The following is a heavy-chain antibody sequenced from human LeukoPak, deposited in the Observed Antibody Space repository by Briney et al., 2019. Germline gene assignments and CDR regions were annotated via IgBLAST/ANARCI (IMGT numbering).Heavy chain of an antibody. CDR2: MNPNSGDT. D-gene: IGHD5-18*01. Sequence: ASVRVSCKASGYTFTSYEIMWVRQATGQGLEWMGWMNPNSGDTGYAQKFQGRVTMNRDTSKSTAYMDLSNLRSEDTAVYYCARAPRQLSYYYGLDVWGQGTTVTASS. CDR1: GYTFTSYE. CDR3: ARAPRQLSYYYGLDV. V-gene: IGHV1-8*01. J-gene: IGHJ6*02.